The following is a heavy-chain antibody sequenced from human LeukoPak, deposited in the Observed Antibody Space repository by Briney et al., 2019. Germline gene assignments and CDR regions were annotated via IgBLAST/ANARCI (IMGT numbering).Heavy chain of an antibody. D-gene: IGHD3-16*02. CDR2: INHSGST. CDR3: AREVITSYYDYVWGSYRGQAFDI. J-gene: IGHJ3*02. CDR1: GASFSGYY. Sequence: SETLSLTCAVYGASFSGYYWSWIRQPPGKGLEWIGEINHSGSTNYNPSLKSRVTISVDTSKNQFSLKLSSVTAADTAVYYCAREVITSYYDYVWGSYRGQAFDIWGQGTMVTVSS. V-gene: IGHV4-34*01.